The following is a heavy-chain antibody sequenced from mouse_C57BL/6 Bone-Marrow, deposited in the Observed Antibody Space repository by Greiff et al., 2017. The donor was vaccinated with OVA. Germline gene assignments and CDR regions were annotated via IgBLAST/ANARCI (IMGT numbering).Heavy chain of an antibody. CDR2: IYPGGGYT. J-gene: IGHJ3*01. V-gene: IGHV1-63*01. CDR1: GYTFTNYW. CDR3: ARRGVTGTFAY. D-gene: IGHD4-1*01. Sequence: QVHVKQSGAELVRPGTSVKMSCKASGYTFTNYWIGWAKQRPGHGLEWIGDIYPGGGYTNYNEKFKGKATLTADKSSSTAYMQFSSLTSEDSAIYYCARRGVTGTFAYWGQGTLVTVSA.